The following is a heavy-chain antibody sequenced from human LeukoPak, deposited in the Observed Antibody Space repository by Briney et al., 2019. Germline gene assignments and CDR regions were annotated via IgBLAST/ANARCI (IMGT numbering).Heavy chain of an antibody. CDR3: AIVANYYDSSGYEADAFDI. CDR1: GFSFSSYW. J-gene: IGHJ3*02. V-gene: IGHV3-7*01. CDR2: IKEDGSEK. D-gene: IGHD3-22*01. Sequence: GGSLRLSCAASGFSFSSYWMSWVRQAPGKGLEWVANIKEDGSEKYYVDSVKGRFTISRDNAKNSLYLQMNSLRAEDTAVYYCAIVANYYDSSGYEADAFDIWGQGTMVTVSS.